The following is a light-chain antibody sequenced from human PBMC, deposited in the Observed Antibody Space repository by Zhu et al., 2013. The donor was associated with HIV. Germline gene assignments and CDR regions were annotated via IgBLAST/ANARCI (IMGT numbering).Light chain of an antibody. V-gene: IGKV3-15*01. CDR3: RQYNNWPRGFT. Sequence: EIVMTQSPATLSVSPGERATLSCRASQSVSSNLAWYQQKPGQAPRLLIYGASTRATGIPARFSGSGSGTEFTLTISSLQSEDFAVYYCRQYNNWPRGFTFGPGTKVDIK. J-gene: IGKJ3*01. CDR2: GAS. CDR1: QSVSSN.